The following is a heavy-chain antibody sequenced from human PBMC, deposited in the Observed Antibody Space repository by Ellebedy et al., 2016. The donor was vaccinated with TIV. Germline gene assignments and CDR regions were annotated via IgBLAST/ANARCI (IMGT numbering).Heavy chain of an antibody. CDR3: ARGRGYCSGGSCFNWFDP. V-gene: IGHV1-2*02. J-gene: IGHJ5*02. D-gene: IGHD2-15*01. CDR2: INPNSGGT. CDR1: GYTFTGYY. Sequence: ASVKVSCKASGYTFTGYYMHWVRQAPGQGLEWMGWINPNSGGTNYAQKFQGRVTMTRDTSISTAYMELSRLGSDDTAVYYCARGRGYCSGGSCFNWFDPWGQGTLVTVSS.